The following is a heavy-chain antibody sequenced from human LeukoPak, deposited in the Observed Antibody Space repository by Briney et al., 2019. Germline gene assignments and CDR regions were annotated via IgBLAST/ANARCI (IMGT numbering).Heavy chain of an antibody. CDR3: ARGSGSYVEYYFDY. CDR1: GGSISSYY. CDR2: IYTSGST. J-gene: IGHJ4*02. D-gene: IGHD3-10*01. Sequence: SETLSLTCTVSGGSISSYYWSWIRQPAGKGLEWIGRIYTSGSTNYNPSLKSRATMSVDTSKNQFSLKLSSVTAADTAVYYCARGSGSYVEYYFDYWGQGTLVTVSS. V-gene: IGHV4-4*07.